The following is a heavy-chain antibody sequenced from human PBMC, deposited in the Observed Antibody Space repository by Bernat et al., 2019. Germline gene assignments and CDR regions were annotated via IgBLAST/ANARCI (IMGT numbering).Heavy chain of an antibody. D-gene: IGHD3-10*01. J-gene: IGHJ6*02. CDR2: ISYDGSNK. CDR1: GFTFSSYA. Sequence: QVQLVESGGGVVQPGRSLRLSCAASGFTFSSYAMHWVRQAPGKGLEWVAVISYDGSNKYYADSVKGRFTISRDNSKNTLYLQMNSLRAEDTAVYYCAKDLDGSGSYYTDYYYGMDVWGQGTTVTVSS. CDR3: AKDLDGSGSYYTDYYYGMDV. V-gene: IGHV3-30*04.